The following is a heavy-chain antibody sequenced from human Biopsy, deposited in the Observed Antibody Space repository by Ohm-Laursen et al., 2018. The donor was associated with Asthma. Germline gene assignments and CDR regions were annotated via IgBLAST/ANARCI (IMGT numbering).Heavy chain of an antibody. CDR2: IYYSGST. CDR3: ARAQHCYESRGYYRSLDY. Sequence: SETLSLTCTVSYGSITSGGYYWTWIRQHPGKGLEWIGFIYYSGSTYYNPSLKSRVSISIDTSKNQFSLKLSSVTAADTAVYYCARAQHCYESRGYYRSLDYWGQGTLVTVSS. J-gene: IGHJ4*02. D-gene: IGHD3-22*01. CDR1: YGSITSGGYY. V-gene: IGHV4-31*02.